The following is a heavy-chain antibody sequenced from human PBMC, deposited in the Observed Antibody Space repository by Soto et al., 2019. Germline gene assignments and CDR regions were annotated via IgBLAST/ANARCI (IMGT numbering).Heavy chain of an antibody. Sequence: GASVKVSCKASGYTFTSYGISWLRQAPGQGLEWMGWISAYNGNTNYAQKLQGRVTMTTDTSTSTAYMELRSLRSDDTAVYYCARSEYDFWSGYYLYWGQGTLVTVSS. CDR2: ISAYNGNT. CDR3: ARSEYDFWSGYYLY. J-gene: IGHJ4*02. CDR1: GYTFTSYG. V-gene: IGHV1-18*01. D-gene: IGHD3-3*01.